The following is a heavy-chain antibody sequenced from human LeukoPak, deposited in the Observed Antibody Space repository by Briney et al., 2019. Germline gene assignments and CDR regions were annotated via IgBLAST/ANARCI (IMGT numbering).Heavy chain of an antibody. Sequence: PGGSLRLSCAASGFTFSSYGIHWVRQAPGKGLEWVAVIWYGGSNKYYADSVKGRFTISRDNSKNTLYLQMNSLRAEDTAVYYCARDAGITGTTDLDYWGQGTLVTVSS. J-gene: IGHJ4*02. CDR1: GFTFSSYG. CDR2: IWYGGSNK. CDR3: ARDAGITGTTDLDY. V-gene: IGHV3-33*08. D-gene: IGHD1-7*01.